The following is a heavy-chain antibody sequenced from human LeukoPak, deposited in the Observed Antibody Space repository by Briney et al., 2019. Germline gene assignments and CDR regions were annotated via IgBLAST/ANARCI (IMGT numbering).Heavy chain of an antibody. D-gene: IGHD1-7*01. CDR2: ISGSGVST. CDR1: GFRFSSYA. V-gene: IGHV3-23*01. J-gene: IGHJ4*02. Sequence: GGSLRLSCAASGFRFSSYAMSWVRQAPGKGLEWVSAISGSGVSTYYADSVKGRFTVSRDNSKNTLYLQMSSLRAEDTAVYYCAKDERNWNYNLASQTYDWGQGTLVTVFS. CDR3: AKDERNWNYNLASQTYD.